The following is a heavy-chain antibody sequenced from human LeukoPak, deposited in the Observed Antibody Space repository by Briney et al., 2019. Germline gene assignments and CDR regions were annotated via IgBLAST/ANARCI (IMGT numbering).Heavy chain of an antibody. Sequence: PSETLSLTCTVSGGSISSSSYYWGWIRQPPGKGLEWIGEINHSGSTNYNPSLKSRVTISVDTSKNQFSLKLSSVTAADTAVYYCARGGLMTTLGYSWFDPWGQGTLVTVSS. J-gene: IGHJ5*02. D-gene: IGHD4-11*01. CDR1: GGSISSSSYY. CDR2: INHSGST. CDR3: ARGGLMTTLGYSWFDP. V-gene: IGHV4-39*07.